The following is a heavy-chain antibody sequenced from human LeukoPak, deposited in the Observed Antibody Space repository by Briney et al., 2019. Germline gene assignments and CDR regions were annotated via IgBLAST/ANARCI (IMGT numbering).Heavy chain of an antibody. V-gene: IGHV5-51*01. CDR1: GYSFSSYW. D-gene: IGHD2-21*02. CDR2: IYPGDSDT. Sequence: GESLKISRKGLGYSFSSYWNAWVRQRPGKGLEFMGIIYPGDSDTRYSPSFQGQVTISADKSISTAYLQWSSLKASDTAMYYCARLVVVTAPFNFWGQGTLVTVSS. J-gene: IGHJ4*02. CDR3: ARLVVVTAPFNF.